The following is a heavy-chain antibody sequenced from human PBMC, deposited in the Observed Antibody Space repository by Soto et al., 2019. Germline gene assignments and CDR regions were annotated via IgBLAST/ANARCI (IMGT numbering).Heavy chain of an antibody. J-gene: IGHJ4*02. CDR1: EFTFSHYI. Sequence: QVQLVESGGGVVQPGKSLRLSYAASEFTFSHYIMHWVRQAPGKGLEWVAMILHDGNNKYYADSVKGRFTISRDNSKNTLYLQMNSLRTEDTAMYSCARDDEDGSYCDLGYWGQGTLVTVSS. D-gene: IGHD3-10*01. CDR3: ARDDEDGSYCDLGY. V-gene: IGHV3-30-3*01. CDR2: ILHDGNNK.